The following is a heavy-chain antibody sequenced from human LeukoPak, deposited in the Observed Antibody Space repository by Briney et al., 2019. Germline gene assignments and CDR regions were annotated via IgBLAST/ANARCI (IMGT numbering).Heavy chain of an antibody. CDR1: GYTFTSYD. D-gene: IGHD6-19*01. CDR2: MNPNSGNT. J-gene: IGHJ5*02. Sequence: RASVKVSCKASGYTFTSYDINWVRQATGQGLEWMGWMNPNSGNTGYAQKFQGRVTMTRNTSISTAYMELSSLRSEDTAVYYCARGYIAVAGTGDWFDPWGQGTLVTVSS. V-gene: IGHV1-8*01. CDR3: ARGYIAVAGTGDWFDP.